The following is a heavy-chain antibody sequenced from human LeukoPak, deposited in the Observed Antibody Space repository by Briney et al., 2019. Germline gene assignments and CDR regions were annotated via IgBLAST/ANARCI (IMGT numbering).Heavy chain of an antibody. CDR3: ARDTGPYCSSTSCYPYFDY. Sequence: SVKVSCKASGGTFSSYAISWVRQAPGQGLEWMGGIIPIFGTANYAQKFQGRVTITADESTSTAYMELGSLRSEDTAVYYSARDTGPYCSSTSCYPYFDYWGQGTLVTVSS. CDR1: GGTFSSYA. D-gene: IGHD2-2*01. V-gene: IGHV1-69*01. CDR2: IIPIFGTA. J-gene: IGHJ4*02.